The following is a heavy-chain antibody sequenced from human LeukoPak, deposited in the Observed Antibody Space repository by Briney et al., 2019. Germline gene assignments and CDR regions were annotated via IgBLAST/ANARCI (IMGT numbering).Heavy chain of an antibody. CDR3: ARDMMGELPFDY. Sequence: PGGSLRLSCVVSGFTFSTYWMSWVRQAPGKGLEWVSYISSSGSTIYYADSVKGRFTISRDNAKNSLYLQMNSLRAEDTAVYYCARDMMGELPFDYWGQGTLVTVSS. V-gene: IGHV3-11*01. CDR1: GFTFSTYW. D-gene: IGHD1-26*01. CDR2: ISSSGSTI. J-gene: IGHJ4*02.